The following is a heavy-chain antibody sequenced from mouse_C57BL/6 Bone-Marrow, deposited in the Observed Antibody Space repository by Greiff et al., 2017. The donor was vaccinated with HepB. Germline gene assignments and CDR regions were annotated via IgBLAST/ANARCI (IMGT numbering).Heavy chain of an antibody. CDR1: GYTFTSYW. V-gene: IGHV1-50*01. J-gene: IGHJ2*01. CDR3: ARKRGPYFDY. Sequence: QVQLQQPGAELVKPGASVKLSCKASGYTFTSYWMQWVKQRPGQGLEWIGEIDPSDSYTNYNQKFKGKATLTVDTSSSTAYMQLSSLTSEDSAVYYCARKRGPYFDYRGQGTTLTVSS. D-gene: IGHD3-3*01. CDR2: IDPSDSYT.